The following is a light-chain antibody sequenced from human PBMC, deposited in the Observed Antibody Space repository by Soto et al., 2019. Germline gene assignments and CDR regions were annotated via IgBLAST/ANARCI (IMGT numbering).Light chain of an antibody. V-gene: IGLV2-14*01. CDR1: SSDVGGYSD. CDR2: DVS. J-gene: IGLJ2*01. Sequence: QSALTQPASVSGSPGQSITISCTGTSSDVGGYSDVSWYQQHPGKVPKLMIYDVSNRPSGVSNRFSGSKSGNTASPTISGLQAEDEADHYCSWYTASSTLVFGRGTKLT. CDR3: SWYTASSTLV.